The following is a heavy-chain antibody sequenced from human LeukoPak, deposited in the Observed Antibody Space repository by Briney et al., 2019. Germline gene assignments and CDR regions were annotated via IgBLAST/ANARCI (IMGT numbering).Heavy chain of an antibody. J-gene: IGHJ6*03. V-gene: IGHV4-61*02. D-gene: IGHD4-17*01. Sequence: SETLSLTCSVSGASISRGSYYWSWIRQPAGKGLEWIGRIFTTWTTEYNPSLKSRATISIDTSKNQFSLKLTSATAADTAVYYCARVNWISDGDYNYYMDVWGKGTTVTVSS. CDR2: IFTTWTT. CDR3: ARVNWISDGDYNYYMDV. CDR1: GASISRGSYY.